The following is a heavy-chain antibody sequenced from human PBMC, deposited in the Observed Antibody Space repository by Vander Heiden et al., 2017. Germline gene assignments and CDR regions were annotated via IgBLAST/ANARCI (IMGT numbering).Heavy chain of an antibody. CDR2: IKSKTDGDGGTT. Sequence: EVQLVESGGGLVKPGGSLRLSCAASGFTFSNAWMSWVRQAPGKGLEWVGRIKSKTDGDGGTTDYAAPVKGRFTISRDDSKNTLYLQMNSLKTEDTAVYYCTTGRMTTVTGGVDYWGRGTLVTVSS. D-gene: IGHD4-17*01. V-gene: IGHV3-15*01. CDR1: GFTFSNAW. J-gene: IGHJ4*02. CDR3: TTGRMTTVTGGVDY.